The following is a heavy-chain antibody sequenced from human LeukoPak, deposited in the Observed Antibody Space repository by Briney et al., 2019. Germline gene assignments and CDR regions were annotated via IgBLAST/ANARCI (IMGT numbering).Heavy chain of an antibody. V-gene: IGHV1-46*01. D-gene: IGHD3-22*01. CDR2: INPSGGST. CDR1: GYTFTSYY. Sequence: ASVKVSCKASGYTFTSYYMHWVRQAPGQGLEWMGIINPSGGSTSYAQKFQGRVTMTRDMSTSTVYMELSSLRSEDTAVYYCARDVTTYYYDSSGYPGDYWGQGTLVTVSS. J-gene: IGHJ4*02. CDR3: ARDVTTYYYDSSGYPGDY.